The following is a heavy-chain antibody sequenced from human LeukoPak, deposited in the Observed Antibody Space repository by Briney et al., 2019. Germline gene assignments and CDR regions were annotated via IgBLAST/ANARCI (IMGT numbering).Heavy chain of an antibody. Sequence: PSETLSLTCTVSGDSISSNSFYWGWIRQPPGKGLEWIGSIYYSGSTYYNPSLKSRVTISVDTSKNQFSLKLSSVTAADTAVYYCARRPYYYDSGSPPHFDYWGQGTLVAVSS. V-gene: IGHV4-39*01. CDR3: ARRPYYYDSGSPPHFDY. D-gene: IGHD3-10*01. J-gene: IGHJ4*02. CDR2: IYYSGST. CDR1: GDSISSNSFY.